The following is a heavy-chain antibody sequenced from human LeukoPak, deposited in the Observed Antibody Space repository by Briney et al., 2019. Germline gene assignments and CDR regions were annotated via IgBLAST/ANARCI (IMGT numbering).Heavy chain of an antibody. Sequence: ASVKVSCKASGYTFTSYDINWVRQATGQGLEWMGWINPNSGNTGYAQKFQGRVTITRNTSISTAYMELSSLRSEDTAVYYCARSPPGPVPEDYWGQRTLVTVSS. CDR3: ARSPPGPVPEDY. CDR2: INPNSGNT. D-gene: IGHD6-19*01. CDR1: GYTFTSYD. J-gene: IGHJ4*02. V-gene: IGHV1-8*03.